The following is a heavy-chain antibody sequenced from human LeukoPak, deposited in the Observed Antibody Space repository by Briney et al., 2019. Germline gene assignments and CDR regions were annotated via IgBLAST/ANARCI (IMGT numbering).Heavy chain of an antibody. J-gene: IGHJ4*02. Sequence: GRSLRPSCAASGFTFSSYGMHWVRQAPGKGLEWVAVIWFDGGDKYYADSVKGRFTTSRDNSKNTLYLQMNSLRAEDTAVYYCARDLKSAYSGYEIDYWGQGTLVTVSS. V-gene: IGHV3-33*01. CDR1: GFTFSSYG. CDR2: IWFDGGDK. CDR3: ARDLKSAYSGYEIDY. D-gene: IGHD5-12*01.